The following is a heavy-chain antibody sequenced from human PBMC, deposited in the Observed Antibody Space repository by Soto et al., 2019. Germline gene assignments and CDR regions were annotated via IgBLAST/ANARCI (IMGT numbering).Heavy chain of an antibody. D-gene: IGHD6-19*01. CDR2: IPSKANTYAT. CDR3: TRQHLDVPVASAIDY. V-gene: IGHV3-73*01. J-gene: IGHJ4*02. CDR1: GYTLTELS. Sequence: KVSCKVSGYTLTELSMHWVRQTSGKGLEWVGRIPSKANTYATAYAASVKGRFTISRDDSKNTAYLQMDSLKTEDTAVYYCTRQHLDVPVASAIDYWGQGTLVTVSS.